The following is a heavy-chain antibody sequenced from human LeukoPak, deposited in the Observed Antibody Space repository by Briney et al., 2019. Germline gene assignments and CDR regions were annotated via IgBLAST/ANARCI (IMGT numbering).Heavy chain of an antibody. J-gene: IGHJ4*02. Sequence: PGGSLRLSCAASGFTFSDYSMNWVRQAPGKGLEWVSSISSSSSYIYYADSVKGRFTISRDNAKTSLYLQMNSLRAEDTAVYYCARWGSYYDSRNTYYYFDYWGQGTLVTVSS. CDR2: ISSSSSYI. CDR1: GFTFSDYS. V-gene: IGHV3-21*01. CDR3: ARWGSYYDSRNTYYYFDY. D-gene: IGHD3-22*01.